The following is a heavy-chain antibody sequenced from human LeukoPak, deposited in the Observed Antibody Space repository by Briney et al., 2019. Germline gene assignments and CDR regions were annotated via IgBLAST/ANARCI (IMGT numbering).Heavy chain of an antibody. V-gene: IGHV3-23*01. D-gene: IGHD3-3*01. J-gene: IGHJ4*02. CDR2: ISDNGVFI. Sequence: GGSLRLSCAASGFTFSNFAMAWVRQSPGKGLEWVSSISDNGVFIYYSDSVKGRFTISRDNSRNTLYLQMNSLRPEDTAVYYCAKRVFGAFTAYFDYWGQGALVTVSS. CDR1: GFTFSNFA. CDR3: AKRVFGAFTAYFDY.